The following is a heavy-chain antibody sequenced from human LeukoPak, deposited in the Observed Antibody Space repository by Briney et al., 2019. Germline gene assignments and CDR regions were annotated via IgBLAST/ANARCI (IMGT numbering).Heavy chain of an antibody. D-gene: IGHD2-15*01. CDR1: GVSISRGVFY. V-gene: IGHV4-31*03. J-gene: IGHJ4*02. Sequence: SETLSLTFTVSGVSISRGVFYWSWIRQHPGKGLEWIGYIYFGGSTYYSPSLKSRLTISVDTSKNQFSLKLSSVTAADTAVYYCARGDCSGGSCYTIFDYWGQGTLVTVSS. CDR2: IYFGGST. CDR3: ARGDCSGGSCYTIFDY.